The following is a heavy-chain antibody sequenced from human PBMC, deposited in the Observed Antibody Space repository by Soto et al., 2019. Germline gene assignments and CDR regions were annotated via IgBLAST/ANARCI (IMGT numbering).Heavy chain of an antibody. D-gene: IGHD5-12*01. J-gene: IGHJ6*03. Sequence: QVQLVQSGAEVKKPGASVTVSCRASGDTFTGYYMHWVRQAPGQGLEWMGWINPNSGVTKYAQKFQGLVTMTRDMSIRTVYMQLSRLRSDDTAVYYCARESGGATATLDYYYFYMDVWGTGTTVTVSS. CDR1: GDTFTGYY. CDR3: ARESGGATATLDYYYFYMDV. V-gene: IGHV1-2*04. CDR2: INPNSGVT.